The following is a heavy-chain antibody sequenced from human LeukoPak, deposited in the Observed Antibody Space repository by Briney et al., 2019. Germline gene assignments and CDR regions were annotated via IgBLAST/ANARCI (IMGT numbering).Heavy chain of an antibody. CDR2: ISAYNGNT. D-gene: IGHD2-15*01. V-gene: IGHV1-18*01. CDR3: ARAPPDIVVVVAATDYFDY. Sequence: GASVKVSCKASGYTFTSYGISWVRQAPGQGLEWMGWISAYNGNTNYAQKLQGRVTMTTDTSTSTAYMELRSLRSDDTAVYYCARAPPDIVVVVAATDYFDYWGQGTLVTVSS. J-gene: IGHJ4*02. CDR1: GYTFTSYG.